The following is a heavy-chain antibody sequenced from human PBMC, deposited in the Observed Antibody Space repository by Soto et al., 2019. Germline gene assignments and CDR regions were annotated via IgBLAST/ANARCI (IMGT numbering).Heavy chain of an antibody. J-gene: IGHJ6*03. D-gene: IGHD6-19*01. CDR3: AKDPNSSGWYGYYYYYYMDV. Sequence: PGGSLRLSCAAPGFTFSSYAMHWVRQAPGKGLEWVAVISYDGSNKYYADSVKGRFTISRDNSKNTLYLQMNSLRAEDAAVYYCAKDPNSSGWYGYYYYYYMDVWGKGTTVTVSS. CDR1: GFTFSSYA. V-gene: IGHV3-30*18. CDR2: ISYDGSNK.